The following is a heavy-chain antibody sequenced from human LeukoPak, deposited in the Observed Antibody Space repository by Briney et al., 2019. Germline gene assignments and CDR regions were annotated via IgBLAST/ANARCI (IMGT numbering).Heavy chain of an antibody. V-gene: IGHV3-23*01. J-gene: IGHJ5*02. CDR3: AKDREVTNFMALGWFDP. Sequence: GGSLRLSCEASGFTFSSNAMSWVRQAPGKGLEWVSGIGGDVRTHYADSVKGRFTISRDNSKNTLYLQMNSLRAEDTAVYYCAKDREVTNFMALGWFDPWGQGTLVTVSS. CDR1: GFTFSSNA. D-gene: IGHD4-17*01. CDR2: IGGDVRT.